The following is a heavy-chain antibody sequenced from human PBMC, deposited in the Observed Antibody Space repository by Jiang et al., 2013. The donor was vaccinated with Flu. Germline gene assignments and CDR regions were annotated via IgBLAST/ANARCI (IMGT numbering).Heavy chain of an antibody. CDR1: GFTFSSYA. V-gene: IGHV3-30*01. CDR3: ARDTMSGSYFDY. Sequence: GGGVVQPGRSLRLSCAASGFTFSSYAMHWVRQAPGKGLEWVAVISYDGSNKYYADSVKGRFTISRDNSKNTLYLQMNSLRAEDTAVYYCARDTMSGSYFDYWGQGTLVTVSS. CDR2: ISYDGSNK. J-gene: IGHJ4*02. D-gene: IGHD1-26*01.